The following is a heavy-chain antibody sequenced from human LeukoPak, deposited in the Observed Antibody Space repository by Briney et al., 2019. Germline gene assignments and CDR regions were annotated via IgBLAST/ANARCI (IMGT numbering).Heavy chain of an antibody. V-gene: IGHV1-18*01. Sequence: GASVKVSCKASGYTFTSYGISWVRQAPGQGLEWMGWISACNGNTNYAQKLQGRVTMTTDTSTSTAYMELRSLRSDDTAVYYCARDGVYYYGSGSYPTYYYYGMDVWGQGTTVTVSS. D-gene: IGHD3-10*01. J-gene: IGHJ6*02. CDR1: GYTFTSYG. CDR2: ISACNGNT. CDR3: ARDGVYYYGSGSYPTYYYYGMDV.